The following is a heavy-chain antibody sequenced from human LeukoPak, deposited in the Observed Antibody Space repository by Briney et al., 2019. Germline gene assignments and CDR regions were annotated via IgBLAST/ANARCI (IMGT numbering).Heavy chain of an antibody. CDR2: ISGSGGST. CDR3: AKYGDYKDFDY. CDR1: RFTFSSYA. V-gene: IGHV3-23*01. D-gene: IGHD4-17*01. Sequence: GGSLRLSCAASRFTFSSYAMSWVRQAPGKGLEWVSAISGSGGSTYYADSVKGRFTISRDNSKNTLYLQMSSLSPEDTAVYYCAKYGDYKDFDYWGQGTLVTVSS. J-gene: IGHJ4*02.